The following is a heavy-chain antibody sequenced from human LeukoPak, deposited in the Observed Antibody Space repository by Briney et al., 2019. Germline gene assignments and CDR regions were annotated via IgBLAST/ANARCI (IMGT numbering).Heavy chain of an antibody. J-gene: IGHJ5*02. CDR2: ISWNSGSI. V-gene: IGHV3-9*01. D-gene: IGHD3-10*01. Sequence: PGRSLRLSCAASGFTFDDYAMHWVRQAPGKGLEWVSGISWNSGSIGYADSVKGRFTISRDNAKNSLYLQMNSLRAEDTAVYYCAKDHLLWFGELLAQYNWFDPWGQGTLVTVSS. CDR3: AKDHLLWFGELLAQYNWFDP. CDR1: GFTFDDYA.